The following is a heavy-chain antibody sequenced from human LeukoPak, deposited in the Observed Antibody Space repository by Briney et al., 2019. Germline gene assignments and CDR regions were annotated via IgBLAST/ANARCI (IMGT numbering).Heavy chain of an antibody. CDR3: ARSGYDTPDADLYYYYYYYMDV. Sequence: EASVKVSCKASGYTFTSYYMHWVRQAPGQGLEWMGLINPTGGSTGYAQKFQGRVTMTRDTSISTAYMELSRLRSDDTAVYYCARSGYDTPDADLYYYYYYYMDVWGKGTTVTVSS. CDR1: GYTFTSYY. D-gene: IGHD5-12*01. V-gene: IGHV1-46*01. J-gene: IGHJ6*03. CDR2: INPTGGST.